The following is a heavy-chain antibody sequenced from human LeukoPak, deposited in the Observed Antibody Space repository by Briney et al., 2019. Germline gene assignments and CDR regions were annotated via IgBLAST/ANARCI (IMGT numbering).Heavy chain of an antibody. CDR2: IYHSGST. CDR3: ARGIVGALD. CDR1: GYSISSGYY. J-gene: IGHJ4*02. Sequence: NPSETLSLTCTVSGYSISSGYYWGWIRQPPGKGLEWIGSIYHSGSTYYNPSLKSRVTISVDTSKNQFSLKLSSVTAADTAVYYCARGIVGALDWGQGTLVTVSS. D-gene: IGHD1-26*01. V-gene: IGHV4-38-2*02.